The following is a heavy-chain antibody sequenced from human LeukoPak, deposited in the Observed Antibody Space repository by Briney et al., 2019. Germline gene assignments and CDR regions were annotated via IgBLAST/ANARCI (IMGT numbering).Heavy chain of an antibody. CDR3: ARVKMATYWYFDL. CDR2: ISYDGSNK. J-gene: IGHJ2*01. CDR1: GFTFGSYA. Sequence: GGSLRLSCAASGFTFGSYAMHWVRQAPGKGLEWVAVISYDGSNKYYADSVKGRFTISRDNSKNTLYLQMNSLRAGDTAVYYCARVKMATYWYFDLWGRGTLVTVSS. V-gene: IGHV3-30-3*01. D-gene: IGHD5-24*01.